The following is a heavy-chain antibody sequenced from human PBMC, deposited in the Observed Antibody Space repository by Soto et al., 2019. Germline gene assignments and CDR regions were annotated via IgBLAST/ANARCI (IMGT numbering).Heavy chain of an antibody. CDR3: ARHLPYCGGDCYSLDY. Sequence: PSETLSLTCTVSGDSISSGDYYWSWIRQPPGKGLEWIGCIYYSGNTYYNPSLKRRFSISVDTSKNQFSLQLSSVTVADTAVYYCARHLPYCGGDCYSLDYWGQGTLVTVPQ. V-gene: IGHV4-30-4*01. J-gene: IGHJ4*02. CDR2: IYYSGNT. D-gene: IGHD2-21*02. CDR1: GDSISSGDYY.